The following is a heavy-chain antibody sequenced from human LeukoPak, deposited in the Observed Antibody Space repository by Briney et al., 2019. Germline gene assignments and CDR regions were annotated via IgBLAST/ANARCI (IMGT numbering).Heavy chain of an antibody. CDR2: INYSGST. V-gene: IGHV4-59*01. CDR3: ARKRGGYDSSGYYFSWFDP. Sequence: SETLSLTCTVSGGSISSYYWSWIRQPPGKGLEWIGYINYSGSTNYNPSLKSRVTISVDTSKNQFSLKLSSVTAADTAVYYCARKRGGYDSSGYYFSWFDPWGQGTLVTVSS. J-gene: IGHJ5*02. CDR1: GGSISSYY. D-gene: IGHD3-22*01.